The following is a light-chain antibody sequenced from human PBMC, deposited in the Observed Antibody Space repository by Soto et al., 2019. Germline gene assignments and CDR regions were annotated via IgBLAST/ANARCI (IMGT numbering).Light chain of an antibody. J-gene: IGKJ2*01. Sequence: EIVLTPSPGTLALSPGERATLSCRASQSVSSSYLAWYQQKPGQAPRLLIYGASSRATGIPDRFSGSGSGTDFTLTISRLEPEDFAVYYCQQYGGSPLYTFGQGPRW. CDR1: QSVSSSY. CDR2: GAS. CDR3: QQYGGSPLYT. V-gene: IGKV3-20*01.